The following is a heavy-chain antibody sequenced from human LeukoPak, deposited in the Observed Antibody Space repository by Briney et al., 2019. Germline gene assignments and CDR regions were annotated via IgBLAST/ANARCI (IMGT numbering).Heavy chain of an antibody. CDR3: VKAKYYSWSDGSSFDC. CDR2: ISGGGVNT. J-gene: IGHJ4*02. D-gene: IGHD1-1*01. CDR1: GFTFNSYA. Sequence: GGSLRLSCAASGFTFNSYAMTWVRQAPGKGLEWVSAISGGGVNTYYADSVRGRFTISRDNSKNMLYLQMSSLRPEDTAVYYCVKAKYYSWSDGSSFDCWGQGTLVTVSS. V-gene: IGHV3-23*01.